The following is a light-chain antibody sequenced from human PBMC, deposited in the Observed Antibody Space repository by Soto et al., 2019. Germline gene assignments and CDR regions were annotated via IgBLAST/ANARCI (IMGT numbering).Light chain of an antibody. CDR2: AAS. Sequence: QMTQSPPSLSASVGDRVTIVCRASQDIRNDLGWYQQKPGRAPRLLIYAASSVQGGVPSRFSGSGSGTDFTLTISSLQPEDFATYYCQLSDSSLTFGQGTRLEV. CDR3: QLSDSSLT. V-gene: IGKV1-39*01. CDR1: QDIRND. J-gene: IGKJ5*01.